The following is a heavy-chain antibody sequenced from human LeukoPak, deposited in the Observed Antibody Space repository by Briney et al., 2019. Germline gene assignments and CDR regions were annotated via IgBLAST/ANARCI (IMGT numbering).Heavy chain of an antibody. Sequence: GESLRLSCAASGFTFDDYAMHWVRQAPGKGLEWVSLISWDGGSTYYADSVKGRFTISRDNSKNSLYLQMNSLRAEDTALYYCAKAYQLLWTFDYWGQGTLVTVSS. D-gene: IGHD2-2*01. V-gene: IGHV3-43D*03. CDR3: AKAYQLLWTFDY. CDR2: ISWDGGST. CDR1: GFTFDDYA. J-gene: IGHJ4*02.